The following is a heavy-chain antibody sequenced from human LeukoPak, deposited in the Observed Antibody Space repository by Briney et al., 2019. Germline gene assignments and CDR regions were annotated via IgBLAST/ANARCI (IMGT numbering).Heavy chain of an antibody. Sequence: PSETLSLTCTVSGGSVSSGRYYWSWIRQPPGKGLEWIGYIYYSGSTNYNPSLKSRVTISVDTSKNQFSLKLSSVTAADTAVYYCARGDADFWSGYYARSIWFDPWGQGTLVTVSS. CDR2: IYYSGST. CDR3: ARGDADFWSGYYARSIWFDP. CDR1: GGSVSSGRYY. V-gene: IGHV4-61*01. D-gene: IGHD3-3*01. J-gene: IGHJ5*02.